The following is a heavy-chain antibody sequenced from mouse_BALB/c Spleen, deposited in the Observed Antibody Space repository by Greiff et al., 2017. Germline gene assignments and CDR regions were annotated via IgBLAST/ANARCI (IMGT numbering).Heavy chain of an antibody. CDR3: ARGGSPFAY. Sequence: DVKLQQSGAELVRPGALVKLSCKASGFNIKDYYMHWVKQRPEQGLEWIGWIDPENGNTIYDPKFQGKASITADTSSNTAYLQLSSLTSEDTAVYYCARGGSPFAYWGQGTLVTVSA. J-gene: IGHJ3*01. V-gene: IGHV14-1*02. CDR1: GFNIKDYY. CDR2: IDPENGNT.